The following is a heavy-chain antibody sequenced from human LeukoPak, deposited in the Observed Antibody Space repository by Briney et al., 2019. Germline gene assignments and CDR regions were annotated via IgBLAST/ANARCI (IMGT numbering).Heavy chain of an antibody. J-gene: IGHJ5*02. D-gene: IGHD5-18*01. Sequence: PGRSLRLSCAASGFTFSSYAMHWVRQAPGKGLEWVAVISYDGSNKYYADSVKGRFNISRDNSKNTLYLQMNSLRAEDTAVYYCARDNTAMGSGWFDPWGQGTLVTVSS. CDR3: ARDNTAMGSGWFDP. CDR2: ISYDGSNK. CDR1: GFTFSSYA. V-gene: IGHV3-30*04.